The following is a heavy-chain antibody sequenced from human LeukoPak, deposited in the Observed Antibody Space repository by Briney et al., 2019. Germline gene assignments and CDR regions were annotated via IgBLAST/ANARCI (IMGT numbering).Heavy chain of an antibody. J-gene: IGHJ4*02. D-gene: IGHD3-22*01. Sequence: ASVKDSCKASGYTFTGYYMHWVRQAPGQGLEWMGWINANSGDTKYAQRFQGRVTMTRDTSISTAYMELSRLRSDDTAMYYCAREISGYSDYWGQGTLVTVSS. CDR2: INANSGDT. V-gene: IGHV1-2*02. CDR1: GYTFTGYY. CDR3: AREISGYSDY.